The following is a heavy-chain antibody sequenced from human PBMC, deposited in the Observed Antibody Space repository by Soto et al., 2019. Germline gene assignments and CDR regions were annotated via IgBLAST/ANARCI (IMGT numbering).Heavy chain of an antibody. D-gene: IGHD2-2*01. CDR1: GFTFSSYA. J-gene: IGHJ6*02. V-gene: IGHV3-30-3*01. Sequence: GGSLRLSCAASGFTFSSYAMHWVRQAPGKGPEWVAVISYDGSNKYYADSVKGRFTISRDNSKNTLYLQMNSLRAEDTAVYYCARDRARNKNYCSSTSCYFYYYYYGMDVWGQGTTVTVPS. CDR3: ARDRARNKNYCSSTSCYFYYYYYGMDV. CDR2: ISYDGSNK.